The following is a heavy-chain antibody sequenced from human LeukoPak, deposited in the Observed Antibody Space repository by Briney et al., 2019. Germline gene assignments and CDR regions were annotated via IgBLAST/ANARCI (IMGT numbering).Heavy chain of an antibody. CDR1: GFTFDGYA. D-gene: IGHD2-2*01. CDR2: ISWNSGSI. Sequence: GRSLRLSCAASGFTFDGYAMHWVRQAPGKGLEWVSGISWNSGSIDYADSVKGPFTISRDNAKNSLYLQMNSLRAEDTALYYCAKDLVPAGTFGYYGMDVWGQGTTVTVSS. J-gene: IGHJ6*02. V-gene: IGHV3-9*01. CDR3: AKDLVPAGTFGYYGMDV.